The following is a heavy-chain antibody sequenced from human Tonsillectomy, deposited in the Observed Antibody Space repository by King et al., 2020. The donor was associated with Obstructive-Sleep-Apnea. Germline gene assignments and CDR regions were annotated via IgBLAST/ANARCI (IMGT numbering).Heavy chain of an antibody. V-gene: IGHV3-33*01. CDR2: IWYAGSNK. D-gene: IGHD1-26*01. CDR3: ARGAHIIVGAIVAFDI. Sequence: VQLVESGGGVVQPGRSLRLSWAASGFTFSSYGIHWVRQAPGKGLEWVAVIWYAGSNKYSVYSGKGRFTISRDNSKKTLYLQMNSLRAEDTAVYYCARGAHIIVGAIVAFDIWGQGTMVTVSS. CDR1: GFTFSSYG. J-gene: IGHJ3*02.